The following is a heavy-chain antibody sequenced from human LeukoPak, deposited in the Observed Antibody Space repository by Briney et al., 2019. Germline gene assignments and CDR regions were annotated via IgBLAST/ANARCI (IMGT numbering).Heavy chain of an antibody. D-gene: IGHD3-9*01. Sequence: SVKVSCKASGGTFITYAISWVRQAPGQGLEWMGRIIPILGITNYAQKFQGRVTITADKSTNTAYMELSNLRSEDTAVYYCARDMYDILTGYYTADYWGQGTLVTVSS. CDR1: GGTFITYA. V-gene: IGHV1-69*04. CDR3: ARDMYDILTGYYTADY. J-gene: IGHJ4*02. CDR2: IIPILGIT.